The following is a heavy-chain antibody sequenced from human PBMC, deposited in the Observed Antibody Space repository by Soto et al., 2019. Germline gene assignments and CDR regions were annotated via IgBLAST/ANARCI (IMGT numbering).Heavy chain of an antibody. CDR1: GYTFTGYY. J-gene: IGHJ6*02. CDR2: INPNSGNT. CDR3: ARVLRSLYYYYGMDV. V-gene: IGHV1-8*02. D-gene: IGHD4-17*01. Sequence: ASVQVSCKASGYTFTGYYMHWVRQAPGQGLEWMGWINPNSGNTGYAQKFQGRVTMTRNTSISTAYMELSSLRSEDTAVYYCARVLRSLYYYYGMDVWGQGTTVTVSS.